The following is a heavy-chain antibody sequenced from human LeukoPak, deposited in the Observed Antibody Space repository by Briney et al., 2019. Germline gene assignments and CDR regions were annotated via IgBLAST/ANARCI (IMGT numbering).Heavy chain of an antibody. Sequence: GSLRLSCAASGFTFSSYAMSWVRQAPGKGLEWVSAISGSGGSTYYADSVKGRFTISRDNSKNTLYLQMNSLRAEDTAVYYCAKFQLGLKDSSGSDAFDIWGQGTMVTVSS. V-gene: IGHV3-23*01. CDR2: ISGSGGST. CDR3: AKFQLGLKDSSGSDAFDI. CDR1: GFTFSSYA. J-gene: IGHJ3*02. D-gene: IGHD6-19*01.